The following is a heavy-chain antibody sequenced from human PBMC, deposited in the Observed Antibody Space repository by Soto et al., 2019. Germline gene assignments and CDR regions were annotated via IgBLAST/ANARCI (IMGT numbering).Heavy chain of an antibody. D-gene: IGHD3-9*01. J-gene: IGHJ4*02. Sequence: GGSLRLSCAASGFTFSNAWMNWVRQAPGKGLEWVGRIKSKTDGGTTDYAAPVKGRFTISRDDSKNTLYLQMNSLKTEDTAVYYCTTDNEYYDILTGYYKVQGYWGQGTLVTVSS. CDR2: IKSKTDGGTT. CDR1: GFTFSNAW. CDR3: TTDNEYYDILTGYYKVQGY. V-gene: IGHV3-15*07.